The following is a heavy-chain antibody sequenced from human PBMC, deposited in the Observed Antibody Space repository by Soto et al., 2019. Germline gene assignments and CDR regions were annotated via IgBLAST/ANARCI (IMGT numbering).Heavy chain of an antibody. CDR3: VRDYPFLIAAAGNYHYYGMDV. CDR2: ISTSATTT. Sequence: DVQLVESGGGLVQPGGSLRLSCAASGFIFSRYEMNWVRQAPGKGLEWVSYISTSATTTYYAESVRGRFTISRDNAKNSLYLQMNSLRAEDTAVYYCVRDYPFLIAAAGNYHYYGMDVWGQGTTVTVSS. CDR1: GFIFSRYE. J-gene: IGHJ6*02. V-gene: IGHV3-48*03. D-gene: IGHD6-13*01.